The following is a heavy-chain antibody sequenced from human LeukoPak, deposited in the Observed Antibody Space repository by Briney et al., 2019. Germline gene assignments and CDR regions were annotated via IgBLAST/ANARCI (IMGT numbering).Heavy chain of an antibody. D-gene: IGHD5-24*01. Sequence: KPSETLSLTCAVYGGSFSGYYWSWIRQPPGKGLEWIGEINHSGSTNYNPSLKSRVTISVDTSKNEFSLKLSCVSAAETAVYYCARRRRDGYNSRWYFDLWGRGTLVTVSS. V-gene: IGHV4-34*01. CDR2: INHSGST. CDR1: GGSFSGYY. J-gene: IGHJ2*01. CDR3: ARRRRDGYNSRWYFDL.